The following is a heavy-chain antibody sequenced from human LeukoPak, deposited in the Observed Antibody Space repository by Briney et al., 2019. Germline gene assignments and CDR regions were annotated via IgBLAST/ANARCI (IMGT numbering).Heavy chain of an antibody. Sequence: SETLSLTCTVSGGSIRSNSHYWGWIRQPPGKGLEWIGIIYYSGSTYYNAFLKSRVTISIDTSKNQFSLKLSSVTAADTAVFFCTRVDGVINAFAIDSWGQGTLVTVSS. D-gene: IGHD3-16*02. CDR1: GGSIRSNSHY. J-gene: IGHJ4*02. CDR2: IYYSGST. V-gene: IGHV4-39*07. CDR3: TRVDGVINAFAIDS.